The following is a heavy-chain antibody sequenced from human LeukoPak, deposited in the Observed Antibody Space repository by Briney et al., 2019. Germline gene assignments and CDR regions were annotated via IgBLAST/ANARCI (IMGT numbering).Heavy chain of an antibody. J-gene: IGHJ5*02. CDR3: ARQGSMTRGGYWLDP. Sequence: SETLSLTCTVSGASINTTNFYWAWIRQPPGKGLESIGNIHYTGRTYSNASLNGRVTISVDTSKNQFSLKLTSVSAADTAVYYCARQGSMTRGGYWLDPWGRGTLVIVSS. V-gene: IGHV4-39*01. D-gene: IGHD3-10*01. CDR2: IHYTGRT. CDR1: GASINTTNFY.